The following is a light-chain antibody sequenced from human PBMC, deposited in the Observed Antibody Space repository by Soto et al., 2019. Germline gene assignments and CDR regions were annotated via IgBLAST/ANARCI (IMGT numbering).Light chain of an antibody. CDR1: SSDVGGYNY. CDR3: SSYTSSSNWV. V-gene: IGLV2-14*01. J-gene: IGLJ3*02. CDR2: EVS. Sequence: QSALTQPASVSASPGQSITISCTGTSSDVGGYNYVSWYQHHPGKAPKLMIYEVSNRPSGVSNRFSGSKSGNTASLTISGLQAEDEADYYCSSYTSSSNWVFGGGTKLTVL.